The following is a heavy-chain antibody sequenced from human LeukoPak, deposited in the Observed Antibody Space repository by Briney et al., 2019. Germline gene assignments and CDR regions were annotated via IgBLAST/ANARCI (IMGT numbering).Heavy chain of an antibody. CDR1: GFTFSNNW. CDR2: MKQDGRQH. J-gene: IGHJ4*02. CDR3: VRDGSGVAAVWEWEMIH. D-gene: IGHD6-13*01. V-gene: IGHV3-7*03. Sequence: PAGALRLSCVGSGFTFSNNWMRWVRQAQGKGLEWVANMKQDGRQHHHVDSGKGPFTISTDNAKNSLYLKMNSLRAEDTAVYYCVRDGSGVAAVWEWEMIHWGQGTLVTVSS.